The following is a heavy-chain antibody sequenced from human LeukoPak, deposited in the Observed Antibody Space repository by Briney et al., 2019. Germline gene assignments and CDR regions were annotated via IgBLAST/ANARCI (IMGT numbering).Heavy chain of an antibody. CDR1: GFTFSSYG. CDR2: IRYDGSNK. J-gene: IGHJ4*02. CDR3: ARVTIGDYTPFDY. D-gene: IGHD4-17*01. Sequence: GGSLRLSCAASGFTFSSYGMHWVRQAPGKGLEWVAFIRYDGSNKYYADSVKGRFTISRDNAKNSLYLQMNSLRAEDTAVYYCARVTIGDYTPFDYWGQGTLVTVSS. V-gene: IGHV3-30*02.